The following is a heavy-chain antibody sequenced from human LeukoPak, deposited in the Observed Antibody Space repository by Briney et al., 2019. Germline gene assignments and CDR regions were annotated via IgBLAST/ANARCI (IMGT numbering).Heavy chain of an antibody. J-gene: IGHJ4*02. CDR1: GYTFTSYG. D-gene: IGHD6-19*01. CDR2: IIPILGIA. V-gene: IGHV1-69*04. Sequence: GASVKVSCKASGYTFTSYGISWVRQAPGQGLEWMGRIIPILGIANYAQKFQGRVTITADKSTSTAYMELSSLRSEDTAVYYCARDPIAVAGNDYWGQGTLVTVSS. CDR3: ARDPIAVAGNDY.